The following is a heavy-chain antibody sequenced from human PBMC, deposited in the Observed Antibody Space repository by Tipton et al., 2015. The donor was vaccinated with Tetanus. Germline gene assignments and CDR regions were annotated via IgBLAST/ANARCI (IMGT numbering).Heavy chain of an antibody. J-gene: IGHJ2*01. V-gene: IGHV4-61*03. CDR3: AGGWAWELEFWYFDL. CDR1: GISVSAGRYA. CDR2: ISDIGNT. D-gene: IGHD1-26*01. Sequence: TLSLTCAVSGISVSAGRYAWSWIRQPPGKGLEWIGYISDIGNTKYNPSLKSRVIISLDTSKNHFSLTLTSVTAADTAVYFCAGGWAWELEFWYFDLWGRGTLVSVSS.